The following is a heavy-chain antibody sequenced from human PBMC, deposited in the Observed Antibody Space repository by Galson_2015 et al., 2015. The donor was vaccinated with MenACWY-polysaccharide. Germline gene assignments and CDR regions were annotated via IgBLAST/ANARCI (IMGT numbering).Heavy chain of an antibody. CDR2: IIPIFGTA. CDR1: GGTFSSYA. V-gene: IGHV1-69*06. J-gene: IGHJ6*03. CDR3: ARRGGFIAAAGTPSYYYYYMDV. Sequence: SVKVSCKASGGTFSSYAISWVRQAPGQGLEWMGGIIPIFGTANYAQKFQGRVTITADKSTSTAYMELSSLRSEDTAVYYCARRGGFIAAAGTPSYYYYYMDVWGKGTTVTVSS. D-gene: IGHD6-13*01.